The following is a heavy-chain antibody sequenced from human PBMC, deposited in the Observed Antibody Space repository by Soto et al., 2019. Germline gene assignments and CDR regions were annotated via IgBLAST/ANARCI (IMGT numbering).Heavy chain of an antibody. CDR3: ATCIAARPLGYYYGMDV. J-gene: IGHJ6*02. CDR1: GYSFTSYW. D-gene: IGHD6-6*01. CDR2: IDPSDSYT. V-gene: IGHV5-10-1*01. Sequence: PGASLKISCKGSGYSFTSYWISWVPQMPGKGLEWMGRIDPSDSYTNYSPSFQGHVTISADKSISTAYLQWSSLQASATAMSYCATCIAARPLGYYYGMDVWGRRTRGTVAS.